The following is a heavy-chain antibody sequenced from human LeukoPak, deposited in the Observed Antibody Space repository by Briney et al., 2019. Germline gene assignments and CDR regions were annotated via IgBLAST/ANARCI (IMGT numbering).Heavy chain of an antibody. J-gene: IGHJ1*01. Sequence: GGSLRLSCAASGFTFSNYWMTWVRQAPGKGLEWVANIKEDGSAKYYVDSMKGRFTISRDNAKNSLYLQMNSLRAEDTAVYYCATYSSSNGREFQYWGQGTLVTVSS. CDR2: IKEDGSAK. V-gene: IGHV3-7*01. CDR1: GFTFSNYW. D-gene: IGHD2-2*01. CDR3: ATYSSSNGREFQY.